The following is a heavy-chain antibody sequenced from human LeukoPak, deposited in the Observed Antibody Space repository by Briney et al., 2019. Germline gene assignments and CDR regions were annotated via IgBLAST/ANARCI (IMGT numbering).Heavy chain of an antibody. CDR1: GGSISSGSYY. D-gene: IGHD6-19*01. J-gene: IGHJ4*02. CDR2: IYTSGST. Sequence: PSETLSLTCTVSGGSISSGSYYWSWIRQPAGKGLEWIGRIYTSGSTNYNPSLKSRVTISVDTSKNQFSLKLSSVTAADTAVYYCASVDSSGWFDYWGQGTLVTVSS. CDR3: ASVDSSGWFDY. V-gene: IGHV4-61*02.